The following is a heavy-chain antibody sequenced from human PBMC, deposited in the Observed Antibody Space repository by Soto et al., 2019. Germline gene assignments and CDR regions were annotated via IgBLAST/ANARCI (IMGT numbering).Heavy chain of an antibody. D-gene: IGHD4-4*01. V-gene: IGHV3-13*01. Sequence: EVQLVESGGGLVQPGGSLRLSCAASGFTFSSYDMHWVRQATGKGLEWVSAIGTAGDTYYPGSVKGRFTISRENAKNSLYLQMNSLRAEDTAVYYCARVHSKYYYYYGMDVWGQGTTVTVSS. CDR3: ARVHSKYYYYYGMDV. CDR2: IGTAGDT. J-gene: IGHJ6*02. CDR1: GFTFSSYD.